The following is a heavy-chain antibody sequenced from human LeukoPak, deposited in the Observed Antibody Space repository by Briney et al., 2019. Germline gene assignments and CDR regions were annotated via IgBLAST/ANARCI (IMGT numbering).Heavy chain of an antibody. J-gene: IGHJ5*02. CDR1: GGSISSGDYY. CDR2: IYYSGST. D-gene: IGHD6-6*01. V-gene: IGHV4-30-4*01. CDR3: ARVDSSSVDWFDP. Sequence: SETLSLTCTVSGGSISSGDYYWSWIRQPPGKGLEWIGYIYYSGSTYYNPSLKSRVTISVDTSKNQFSLKLSSVTAADTAVYYCARVDSSSVDWFDPWGQGTLVTVSS.